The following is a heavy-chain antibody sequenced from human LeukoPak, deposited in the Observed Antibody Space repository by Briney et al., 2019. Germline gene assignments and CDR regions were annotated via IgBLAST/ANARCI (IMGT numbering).Heavy chain of an antibody. CDR3: ARELSSGWYGDYYYGMDV. CDR1: GGSISSYY. Sequence: PSETLSLTCTVSGGSISSYYWSWIRQPPGKGLEWIGYIYYSGSNNYNPSLKSRVTISVDTSKNQFSLKLSSVTAADTAVYYCARELSSGWYGDYYYGMDVWGQGTTVTVSS. J-gene: IGHJ6*02. V-gene: IGHV4-59*01. D-gene: IGHD6-19*01. CDR2: IYYSGSN.